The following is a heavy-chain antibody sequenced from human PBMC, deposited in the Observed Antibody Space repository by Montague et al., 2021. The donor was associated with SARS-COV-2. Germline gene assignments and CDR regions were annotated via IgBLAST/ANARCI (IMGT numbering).Heavy chain of an antibody. CDR3: ARDRFQYNWFDP. V-gene: IGHV3-21*01. D-gene: IGHD3-16*01. CDR1: GFTFSSYS. CDR2: ISSSSSYI. J-gene: IGHJ5*02. Sequence: SLRLSCAASGFTFSSYSMNWVRQAPGKGLEWVSSISSSSSYIYCADSVKGRFTISRDNAKNSLYLQMNSLRAEDTAVYYCARDRFQYNWFDPWGQGTLVTVSS.